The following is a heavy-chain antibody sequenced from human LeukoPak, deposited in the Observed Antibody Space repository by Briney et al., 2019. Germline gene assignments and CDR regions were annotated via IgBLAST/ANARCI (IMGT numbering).Heavy chain of an antibody. Sequence: PSETLSLTCTVSGGSISSYYWSWIRQPPGKGLEWIGYIYYSGSTNYNPSLKSRVTISVDTSKNRLSLKLSSVTAADTAVYYCASSYYGSGSYPFDYWGQGTLVTVSS. CDR1: GGSISSYY. V-gene: IGHV4-59*08. CDR2: IYYSGST. J-gene: IGHJ4*02. D-gene: IGHD3-10*01. CDR3: ASSYYGSGSYPFDY.